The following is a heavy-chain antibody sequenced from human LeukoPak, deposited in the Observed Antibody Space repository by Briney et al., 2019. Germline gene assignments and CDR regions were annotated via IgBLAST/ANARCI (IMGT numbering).Heavy chain of an antibody. D-gene: IGHD2-2*01. CDR2: IYHSGST. CDR1: GGSISSDNW. J-gene: IGHJ4*02. V-gene: IGHV4-4*02. CDR3: ARVGLRYQLFDY. Sequence: PSETLSLTCAVTGGSISSDNWWSWVRQPPGKGLEWIGEIYHSGSTNYNPSLKSRVTISVDKSKNQFSLKLSSVTAADTAVYYCARVGLRYQLFDYWGQGTLVTVSS.